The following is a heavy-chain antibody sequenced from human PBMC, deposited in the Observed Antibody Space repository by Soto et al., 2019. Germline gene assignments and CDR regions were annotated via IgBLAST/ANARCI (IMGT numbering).Heavy chain of an antibody. D-gene: IGHD2-8*01. CDR1: GFTFSSYS. CDR3: ARTNGAYSNYFDY. J-gene: IGHJ4*02. V-gene: IGHV3-21*01. CDR2: IGGSSGHI. Sequence: PGGSLRLSCAASGFTFSSYSMVWVRQAPEKGLEWVSSIGGSSGHIYYADSLKGRFTISRDNAKNSLYLQMNGLRVDDTAVYYCARTNGAYSNYFDYWGQGTLVTVSS.